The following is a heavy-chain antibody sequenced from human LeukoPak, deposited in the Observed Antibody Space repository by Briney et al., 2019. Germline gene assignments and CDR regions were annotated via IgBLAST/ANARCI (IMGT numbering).Heavy chain of an antibody. CDR3: ARPFYDSGGYYYKSFDI. V-gene: IGHV3-48*02. J-gene: IGHJ3*02. Sequence: GGSLRLSCAASGFTFSSYSMNWVRQAPGKGLEWVSYISSSTSTIYYADSVKGRFTISRDNAKNSLYLQMNNLRDEDTAVYYCARPFYDSGGYYYKSFDIWGQGTMVTVSS. D-gene: IGHD3-22*01. CDR1: GFTFSSYS. CDR2: ISSSTSTI.